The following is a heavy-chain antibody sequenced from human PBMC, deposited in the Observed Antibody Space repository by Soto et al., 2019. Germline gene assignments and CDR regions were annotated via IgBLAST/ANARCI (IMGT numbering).Heavy chain of an antibody. CDR1: GFTLRTSG. CDR3: ANDSSAAFDY. CDR2: ISHDGSNQ. J-gene: IGHJ4*02. V-gene: IGHV3-30*18. D-gene: IGHD6-25*01. Sequence: GGSLRLSCVASGFTLRTSGMHWVRQAPSKGLEWVAVISHDGSNQFYAESVKGRFTISRDNSKNMLYLQMNSLRADDSAVYFCANDSSAAFDYWGQGTVVTVSS.